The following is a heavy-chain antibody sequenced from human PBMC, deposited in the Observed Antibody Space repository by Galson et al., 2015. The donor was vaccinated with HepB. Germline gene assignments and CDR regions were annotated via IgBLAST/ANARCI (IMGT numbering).Heavy chain of an antibody. D-gene: IGHD1-26*01. J-gene: IGHJ4*02. CDR2: ISSDGRNK. Sequence: SLRLSCAASGFTFSSYGMHWVRQAPGKGLEWVALISSDGRNKYYVDSVNGRFTISRDTSKNTVYLQMNSLRAEDTAVYYCARDYSWTQDYWGQGTLVTVSA. V-gene: IGHV3-30*03. CDR1: GFTFSSYG. CDR3: ARDYSWTQDY.